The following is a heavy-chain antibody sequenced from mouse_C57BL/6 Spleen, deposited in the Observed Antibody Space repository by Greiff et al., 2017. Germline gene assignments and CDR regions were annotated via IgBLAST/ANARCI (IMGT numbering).Heavy chain of an antibody. CDR3: TQRGRFDY. CDR1: GYTFTDYE. Sequence: VKLLQSGAELVRPGASVTLSCKASGYTFTDYEMHWVKQTPVHGLEWIGAIDPETGGTAYNQKFKGKAILTADKSSSTAYMELRSLTSEDSAVYYCTQRGRFDYWGQGTTLTVSA. CDR2: IDPETGGT. D-gene: IGHD1-1*01. J-gene: IGHJ2*01. V-gene: IGHV1-15*01.